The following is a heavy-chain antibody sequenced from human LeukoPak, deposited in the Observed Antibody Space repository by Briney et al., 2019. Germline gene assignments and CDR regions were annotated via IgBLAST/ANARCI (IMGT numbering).Heavy chain of an antibody. J-gene: IGHJ6*04. CDR1: GGSISSYY. D-gene: IGHD2-15*01. CDR3: ARDSVVVVAATRTYYYGMDV. V-gene: IGHV4-59*01. CDR2: IYYSGST. Sequence: SETLSLTCTVSGGSISSYYWSWIRQPPGKGLEWIGYIYYSGSTNYNPYLESRVTISVDTSKNQFSLKLSSVTAADTAVYYRARDSVVVVAATRTYYYGMDVWGKGTTVTVSS.